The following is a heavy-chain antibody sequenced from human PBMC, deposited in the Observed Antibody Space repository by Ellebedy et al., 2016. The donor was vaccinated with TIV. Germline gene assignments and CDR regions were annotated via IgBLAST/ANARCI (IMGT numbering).Heavy chain of an antibody. CDR2: IYYRGST. J-gene: IGHJ4*02. CDR3: ARFAFVGDSSGWYCDY. V-gene: IGHV4-59*08. D-gene: IGHD6-19*01. CDR1: GGSISGYY. Sequence: MPSETLSLTCTVSGGSISGYYWSWTRQPPGKGLECIWSIYYRGSTDYNTSLKKRVTMSVDASKNQFPLNLSSVTAADTAVYYCARFAFVGDSSGWYCDYWGQGTLVTVSS.